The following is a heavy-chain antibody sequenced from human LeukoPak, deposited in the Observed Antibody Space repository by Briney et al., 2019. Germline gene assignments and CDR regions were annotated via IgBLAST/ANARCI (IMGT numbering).Heavy chain of an antibody. CDR1: GFTLSNYW. CDR2: IKPDGSET. Sequence: PGGSLRLSCAASGFTLSNYWMRWVRQAPGKGLEWVANIKPDGSETYYVDSVKGRFTISRDNAKNSLYLQMNSLRAEDTAVYYCASAAYGPQDWGQGTLVTVSS. V-gene: IGHV3-7*01. CDR3: ASAAYGPQD. D-gene: IGHD4-17*01. J-gene: IGHJ4*02.